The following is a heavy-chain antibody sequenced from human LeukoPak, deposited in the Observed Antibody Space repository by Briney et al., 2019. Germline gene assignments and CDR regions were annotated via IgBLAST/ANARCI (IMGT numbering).Heavy chain of an antibody. CDR3: ARDLNWETY. Sequence: PGGSLRLSCAASGYTFGDYGMSWVRQVPGKGLEWVANIKTDGSQIYYVDSVKGRFTISRDNAKNSLYLQMSSLRAEDTAVYYCARDLNWETYWGQGTLVTVSS. CDR2: IKTDGSQI. D-gene: IGHD1-1*01. J-gene: IGHJ4*02. V-gene: IGHV3-7*01. CDR1: GYTFGDYG.